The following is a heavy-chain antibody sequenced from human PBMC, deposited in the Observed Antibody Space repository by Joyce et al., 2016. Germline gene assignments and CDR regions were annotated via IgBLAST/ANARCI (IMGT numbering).Heavy chain of an antibody. J-gene: IGHJ3*02. Sequence: EVQLVESGGGLVQPGGSLRLSCEASGFTFSGYGMTWVRQAQGKGLEWVAHINEDGSKKYYVDSVKGRFTISRDNTKNSLFLQMNSLRAEDTAVYFCAKHVIWGQGTMVTVSS. V-gene: IGHV3-7*03. CDR1: GFTFSGYG. CDR2: INEDGSKK. CDR3: AKHVI.